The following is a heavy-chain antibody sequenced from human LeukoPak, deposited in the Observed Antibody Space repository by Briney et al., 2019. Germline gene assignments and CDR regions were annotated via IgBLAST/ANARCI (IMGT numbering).Heavy chain of an antibody. Sequence: PSETLSLTCAVYGGSFSGYYWSWIRQPPGKGLEWIGEINHSGSTNYNPSLKSRVTISVDTSKNQLSLKLSSVTAADTAVYYCARKSRYYYGSGSYLDYWGQGTLVTVSA. CDR2: INHSGST. J-gene: IGHJ4*02. V-gene: IGHV4-34*01. CDR3: ARKSRYYYGSGSYLDY. CDR1: GGSFSGYY. D-gene: IGHD3-10*01.